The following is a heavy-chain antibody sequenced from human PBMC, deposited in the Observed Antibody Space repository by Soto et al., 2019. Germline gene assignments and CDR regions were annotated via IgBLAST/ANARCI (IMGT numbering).Heavy chain of an antibody. CDR1: GGSFSGYY. Sequence: PSDTLSLTCAVYGGSFSGYYWSWIRQPPGKGLEWIGEINHSGSTNYNPSLKSRVTISVDTSKNQFSLKLSSVTAADTAVYYCAGQLARAGFDYWGQGTLVTVSS. D-gene: IGHD6-6*01. CDR3: AGQLARAGFDY. J-gene: IGHJ4*02. V-gene: IGHV4-34*01. CDR2: INHSGST.